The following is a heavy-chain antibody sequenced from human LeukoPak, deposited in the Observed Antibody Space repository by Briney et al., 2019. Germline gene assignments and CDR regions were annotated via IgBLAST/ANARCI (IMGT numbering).Heavy chain of an antibody. J-gene: IGHJ4*02. CDR2: IYYSGST. D-gene: IGHD4-23*01. V-gene: IGHV4-59*01. Sequence: SETLSLTCTVSGGSITSDYWSWIRQPPGKGLEWIGYIYYSGSTSYNPSLKSRVIISVDTSKNQFSLRLSTVTAADTAVYYCARVKMTSVVDWGQGTLVTVSS. CDR1: GGSITSDY. CDR3: ARVKMTSVVD.